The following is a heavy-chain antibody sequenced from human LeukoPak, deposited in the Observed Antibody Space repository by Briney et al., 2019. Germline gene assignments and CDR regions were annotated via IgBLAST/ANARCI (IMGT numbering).Heavy chain of an antibody. CDR3: ARGRVDTAMVNRYYCYMDV. Sequence: PSETLSLTCGVYGGSFSGYYWSWIRQPPGKGLEWIGEINHSGSTNYNPSLKSRVTISVDTSKNQFSLKLSSVTAADTAVYYCARGRVDTAMVNRYYCYMDVWGKGTTVTVSS. J-gene: IGHJ6*03. D-gene: IGHD5-18*01. CDR1: GGSFSGYY. CDR2: INHSGST. V-gene: IGHV4-34*01.